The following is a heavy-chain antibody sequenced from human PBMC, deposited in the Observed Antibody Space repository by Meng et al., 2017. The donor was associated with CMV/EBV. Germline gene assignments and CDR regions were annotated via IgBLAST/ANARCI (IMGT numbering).Heavy chain of an antibody. Sequence: GGSLRLSCAASGFTFSSYSMNWVRQAPGKGLEWVSSISSSSSYIYYADSVKGRFTISRDNAENSLYLQMNSLRAEDTAVYYCARPHQTSGYYESYYHYGMDVWGQGTTVTVSS. CDR2: ISSSSSYI. J-gene: IGHJ6*02. CDR1: GFTFSSYS. V-gene: IGHV3-21*01. D-gene: IGHD3-3*01. CDR3: ARPHQTSGYYESYYHYGMDV.